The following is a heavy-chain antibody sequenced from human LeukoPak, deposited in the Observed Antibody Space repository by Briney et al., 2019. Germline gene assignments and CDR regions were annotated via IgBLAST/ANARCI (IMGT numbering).Heavy chain of an antibody. CDR2: ISGSGHST. Sequence: GGSLRLSCAASGFTFSSYSMYWVRQAPGKGLEWVSAISGSGHSTFYAVSVKGRFTISSDNSKNTLYLQMNSLRGEDSALYYCARRYCSGGTWYYFDNWGQGTLVTVSS. CDR3: ARRYCSGGTWYYFDN. CDR1: GFTFSSYS. D-gene: IGHD2-15*01. V-gene: IGHV3-23*01. J-gene: IGHJ4*02.